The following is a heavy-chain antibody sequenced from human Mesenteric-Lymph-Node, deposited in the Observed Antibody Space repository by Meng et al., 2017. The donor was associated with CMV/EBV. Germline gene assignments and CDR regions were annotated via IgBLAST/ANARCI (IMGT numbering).Heavy chain of an antibody. V-gene: IGHV1-69*05. J-gene: IGHJ5*02. CDR2: IIPLFGTT. CDR1: GGTFSDHA. Sequence: SVKVSCKASGGTFSDHAISWVRQAPGQGLEWMGGIIPLFGTTNYPQKFQGRVTITTDESTSTAYMELSSLRSEDTAMYYCARGPSSYWTWFDPWGQGTLVTVSS. D-gene: IGHD3-22*01. CDR3: ARGPSSYWTWFDP.